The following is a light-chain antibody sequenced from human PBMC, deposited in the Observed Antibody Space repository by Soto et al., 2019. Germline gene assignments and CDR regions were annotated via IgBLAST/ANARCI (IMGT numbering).Light chain of an antibody. V-gene: IGLV4-69*01. Sequence: QPVLTQSPSASASLGASVKLTCTLSSGHSNYAIAWHQQQPEKGPRFLMKLNSDGSHSKGDGIPDRFSGSSSGAELYLTSSPLQSEDEAYYYCHTWVTGIHIFGGGTKVTVL. CDR3: HTWVTGIHI. CDR1: SGHSNYA. J-gene: IGLJ2*01. CDR2: LNSDGSH.